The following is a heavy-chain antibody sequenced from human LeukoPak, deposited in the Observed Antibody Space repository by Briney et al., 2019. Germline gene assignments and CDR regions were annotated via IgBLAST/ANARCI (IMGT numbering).Heavy chain of an antibody. CDR1: GFTFSSHT. J-gene: IGHJ4*02. CDR3: AKDRYGDYSFDY. Sequence: PGGSLRLSCAASGFTFSSHTMAWVRQASGKGLEWVSSIHGSGGDRYYADSVKGRFTISRDNFQNTLHLQMNSLRAEDTAVYYCAKDRYGDYSFDYWGQGTLVTVSS. V-gene: IGHV3-23*01. D-gene: IGHD4-17*01. CDR2: IHGSGGDR.